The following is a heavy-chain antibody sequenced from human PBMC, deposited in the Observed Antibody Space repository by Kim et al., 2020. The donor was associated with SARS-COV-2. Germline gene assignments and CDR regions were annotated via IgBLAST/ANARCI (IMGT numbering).Heavy chain of an antibody. V-gene: IGHV3-30*04. CDR2: ISYDGSNK. D-gene: IGHD3-10*01. CDR1: GFTFSSYA. CDR3: AREKGLASRGWFGEFHF. J-gene: IGHJ4*01. Sequence: GGSLRLSCAASGFTFSSYAMHWVRQAPGKGLEWVAVISYDGSNKYYADSVKGRFTISRDNSKNTLYLQMNSLRAEDTAVYYCAREKGLASRGWFGEFHF.